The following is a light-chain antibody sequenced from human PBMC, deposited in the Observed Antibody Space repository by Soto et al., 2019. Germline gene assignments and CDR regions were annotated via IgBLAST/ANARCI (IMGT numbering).Light chain of an antibody. Sequence: QSALTQPASVSGSPGQSITISCTGTSSDVGGYNYVSWYQQHPGKAPKLMIYEVSNRPSGVSNRFSGSKSGNTASLTIAGIQAEDEADYYCSSYTSSGTHVVFGGGTKLTVL. CDR3: SSYTSSGTHVV. CDR2: EVS. J-gene: IGLJ2*01. V-gene: IGLV2-14*01. CDR1: SSDVGGYNY.